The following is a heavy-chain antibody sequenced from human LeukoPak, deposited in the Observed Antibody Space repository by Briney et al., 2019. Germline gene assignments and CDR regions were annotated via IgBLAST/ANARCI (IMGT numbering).Heavy chain of an antibody. V-gene: IGHV4-59*01. Sequence: PSETLSLTCTLSGGSISTYDWSWIRQPPGKGLEWMGCIYHSGSTNYNPSLKSRVTISVDTSKNPFSLKLSSVTAADTAVYYCARGGGYASPIGYWGQGALVTVSS. D-gene: IGHD5-12*01. CDR1: GGSISTYD. J-gene: IGHJ4*02. CDR2: IYHSGST. CDR3: ARGGGYASPIGY.